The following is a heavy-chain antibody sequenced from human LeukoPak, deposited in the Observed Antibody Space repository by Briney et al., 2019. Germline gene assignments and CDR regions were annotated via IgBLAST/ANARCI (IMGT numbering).Heavy chain of an antibody. CDR3: ARESYNSGIDY. V-gene: IGHV3-53*01. Sequence: GESLRLSCAASGFAVSSNYMSWVRQAPGKGLEWVSVIYSGGSTYYADSVKGRFTISRDNSKNTLYLQMNSLRAEDTAVYHCARESYNSGIDYWGQGTLVTVSS. D-gene: IGHD6-19*01. J-gene: IGHJ4*02. CDR2: IYSGGST. CDR1: GFAVSSNY.